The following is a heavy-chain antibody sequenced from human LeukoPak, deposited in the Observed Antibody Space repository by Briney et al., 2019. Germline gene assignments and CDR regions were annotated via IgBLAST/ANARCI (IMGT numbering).Heavy chain of an antibody. Sequence: PGGSLRLSCAASGFTFSSYAMSWVRQAPGKGLEWVANIKQDGSEKYYVDSVKGRFTISRDNAKNSLYLQMNSLRAEDTAVYYCAISSYGDEFDYWGQGTLVTVSS. CDR1: GFTFSSYA. V-gene: IGHV3-7*01. CDR2: IKQDGSEK. J-gene: IGHJ4*02. D-gene: IGHD4-17*01. CDR3: AISSYGDEFDY.